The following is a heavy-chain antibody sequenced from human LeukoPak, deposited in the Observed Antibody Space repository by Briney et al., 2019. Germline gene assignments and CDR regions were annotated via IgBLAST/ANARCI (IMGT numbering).Heavy chain of an antibody. V-gene: IGHV3-15*01. CDR1: GFTFSNAW. CDR2: IKSKTDGGTT. D-gene: IGHD6-6*01. CDR3: TTLLAARRDAFDI. J-gene: IGHJ3*02. Sequence: GGSLRLSCAASGFTFSNAWMSWVRQAPGKGLEWVGRIKSKTDGGTTDYAAPVKGRFTISRDDSKNTLYLQMNGLKTEDAAVYYCTTLLAARRDAFDIWGQGTMVTVSS.